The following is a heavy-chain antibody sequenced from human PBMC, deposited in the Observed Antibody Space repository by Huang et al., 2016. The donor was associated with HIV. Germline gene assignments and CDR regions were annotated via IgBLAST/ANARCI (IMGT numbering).Heavy chain of an antibody. CDR1: GFTFSSHA. Sequence: QVQLVESGGGVVQPGRSLRLSCSASGFTFSSHAMHWVRQAPGKGLEGVAVRSDYGNNKYYADSVKGRVTISRDNSKNTLYLQMNSLRAEDTAVYYCARAKDSWDAYDIWGQGTMVTVSS. V-gene: IGHV3-30-3*01. J-gene: IGHJ3*02. CDR3: ARAKDSWDAYDI. CDR2: RSDYGNNK.